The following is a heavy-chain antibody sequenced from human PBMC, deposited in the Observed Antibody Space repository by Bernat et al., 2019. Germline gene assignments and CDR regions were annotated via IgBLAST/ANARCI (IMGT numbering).Heavy chain of an antibody. D-gene: IGHD3-22*01. V-gene: IGHV4-31*03. CDR2: IYYSGST. CDR1: GGSISSGCYY. J-gene: IGHJ6*02. CDR3: AREDRPSSAHNYGMDV. Sequence: QVQLQESGPGLVKPSQTLSLTCTVSGGSISSGCYYWSWIRQHPGKGLEWIGYIYYSGSTYYNPSLKSRVTISVDTSKNQFSLKLSSVTAADTAVYYCAREDRPSSAHNYGMDVWGQGTTVTVSS.